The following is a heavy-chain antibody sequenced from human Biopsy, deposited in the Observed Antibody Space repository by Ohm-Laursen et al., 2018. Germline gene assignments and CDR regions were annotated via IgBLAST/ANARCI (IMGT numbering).Heavy chain of an antibody. V-gene: IGHV4-59*08. CDR3: ARLSTLFGVADFTDD. CDR1: GASVRSHF. CDR2: ISNSGTT. Sequence: SDTLSLTCILSGASVRSHFLTWIRQPPGKGLQWIGSISNSGTTKSSPSLKSRVNISLHTSKNQLSLKLTSVTAADTAVYYCARLSTLFGVADFTDDWGQGTLVTVSS. D-gene: IGHD3-3*01. J-gene: IGHJ4*02.